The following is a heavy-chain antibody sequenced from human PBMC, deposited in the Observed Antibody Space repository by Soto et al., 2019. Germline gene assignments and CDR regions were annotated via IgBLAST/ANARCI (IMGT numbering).Heavy chain of an antibody. CDR1: GFNFDNYW. V-gene: IGHV3-7*01. CDR3: ARDTTGILDY. CDR2: IKQDGSDK. J-gene: IGHJ4*02. D-gene: IGHD1-1*01. Sequence: EVQLVESGGGLVQPGGSLRLSCAASGFNFDNYWMAWVRQAPGKGLEWVANIKQDGSDKNYVDSVKGRFTISRDNAKTPLYRQMTSLRAEDSAVYSCARDTTGILDYWGQGTLVTVSS.